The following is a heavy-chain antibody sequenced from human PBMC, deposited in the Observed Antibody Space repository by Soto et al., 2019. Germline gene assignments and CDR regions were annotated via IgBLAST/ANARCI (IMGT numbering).Heavy chain of an antibody. Sequence: QVQVAESGGGVVQPGRSLRLSCAASGFTFSSNAMHWVRQAPGKGLEWVAVISYDGSNKYYADSVEGRFTISRDNSKNTLYLQMNNLRPEDTAVYYCARDRRPSRHFDYWGQGTLVTVSS. CDR2: ISYDGSNK. V-gene: IGHV3-30-3*01. CDR1: GFTFSSNA. CDR3: ARDRRPSRHFDY. J-gene: IGHJ4*02.